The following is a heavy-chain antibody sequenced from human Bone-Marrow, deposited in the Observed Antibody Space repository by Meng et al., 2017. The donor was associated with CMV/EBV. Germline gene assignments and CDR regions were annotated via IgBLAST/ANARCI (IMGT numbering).Heavy chain of an antibody. V-gene: IGHV4-59*01. J-gene: IGHJ6*01. CDR2: IYYSGST. D-gene: IGHD3-16*01. Sequence: SETLSLTCTVSGGSISSYYWSWIRQPPGKGLEWIGYIYYSGSTNYNPSLKSRVTISVDTSKNQFSLKLSSVTAADTAVYYCARVSWPWLGWGSVWGQGTTVTGSS. CDR3: ARVSWPWLGWGSV. CDR1: GGSISSYY.